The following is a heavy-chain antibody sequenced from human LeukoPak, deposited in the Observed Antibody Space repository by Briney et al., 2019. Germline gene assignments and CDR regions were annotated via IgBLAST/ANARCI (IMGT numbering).Heavy chain of an antibody. D-gene: IGHD3-22*01. Sequence: SETLSLTCTVSGAFISSYYWSWIRQPPGKGLEWIGYIFYSGSTNYNPSLKSRVTMSVDTSKNRFSLKLSSVTAADTAVYYCAASYDSSGYYAYFDYLGQGTLVTVSS. CDR3: AASYDSSGYYAYFDY. CDR2: IFYSGST. V-gene: IGHV4-59*01. CDR1: GAFISSYY. J-gene: IGHJ4*02.